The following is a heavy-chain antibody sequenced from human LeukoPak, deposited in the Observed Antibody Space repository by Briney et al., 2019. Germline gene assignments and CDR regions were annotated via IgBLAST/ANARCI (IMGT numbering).Heavy chain of an antibody. D-gene: IGHD6-19*01. CDR1: GFTFSSYA. J-gene: IGHJ6*02. V-gene: IGHV3-30-3*01. CDR3: AKDSAGTDGTQPYYYYGMDV. CDR2: ISYDGSNK. Sequence: PGRSLRLSCAASGFTFSSYAMHWVRQAPGKGLEWVAVISYDGSNKYYADSVKGRFTISRDNSKNTLYLQMNSLRAKDTAVYYCAKDSAGTDGTQPYYYYGMDVWGQGTTVTVSS.